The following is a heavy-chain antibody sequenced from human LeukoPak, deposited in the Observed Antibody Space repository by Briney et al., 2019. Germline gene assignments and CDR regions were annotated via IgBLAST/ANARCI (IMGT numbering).Heavy chain of an antibody. CDR3: ARAICSSSTSCYIRFDP. Sequence: SETLSLTCTASGGSISSGGYYWSWIRQHPGKGLEWIGYIYYSGSTFYNPSLKSRLTISVDTSKNQFSLKLSSVTAADTAVYYCARAICSSSTSCYIRFDPWGQGTLVTVSS. J-gene: IGHJ5*02. CDR2: IYYSGST. CDR1: GGSISSGGYY. D-gene: IGHD2-2*02. V-gene: IGHV4-31*03.